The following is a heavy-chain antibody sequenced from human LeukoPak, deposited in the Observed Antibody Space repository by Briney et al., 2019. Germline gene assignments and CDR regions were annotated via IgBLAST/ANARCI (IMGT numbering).Heavy chain of an antibody. Sequence: GGPLRLSCAASGFTFISFGMHWVRQAPGKGLEWVALISYDGSNKYYADSVKGRFTTSRDNSKNTLYLQMNSLRAEDAAVYYCAKDCDPGYYDSSGSYPDYWGQGTLVTVSS. CDR1: GFTFISFG. D-gene: IGHD3-22*01. CDR2: ISYDGSNK. J-gene: IGHJ4*02. V-gene: IGHV3-30*18. CDR3: AKDCDPGYYDSSGSYPDY.